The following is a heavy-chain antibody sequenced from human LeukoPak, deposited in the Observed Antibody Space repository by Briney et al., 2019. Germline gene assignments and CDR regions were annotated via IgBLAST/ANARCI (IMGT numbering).Heavy chain of an antibody. D-gene: IGHD5-12*01. Sequence: ASVKVSCKASGYTFTGYYMHWVRQGPGQGLEWMGWINPNSGGTNYAQKFQGRVTMTRDTSINTAYMELSRLRSGDTAVYYCARDIAQWVRLFDYWGQGTLVTVSS. J-gene: IGHJ4*02. CDR2: INPNSGGT. V-gene: IGHV1-2*02. CDR3: ARDIAQWVRLFDY. CDR1: GYTFTGYY.